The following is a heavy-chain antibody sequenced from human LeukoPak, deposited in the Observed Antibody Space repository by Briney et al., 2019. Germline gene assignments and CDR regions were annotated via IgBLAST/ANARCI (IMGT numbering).Heavy chain of an antibody. CDR1: GGTFSSYA. J-gene: IGHJ5*02. D-gene: IGHD3-9*01. CDR2: IIPIFGTA. V-gene: IGHV1-69*13. Sequence: SVKVSCKASGGTFSSYAISWVRQAPGQGLEWMGGIIPIFGTANYAQKFQSRVTITADESTSTAYMELSSLRSEDTAVYYCARVGVYDILTGYYNWFDPWGQGTLVTVSS. CDR3: ARVGVYDILTGYYNWFDP.